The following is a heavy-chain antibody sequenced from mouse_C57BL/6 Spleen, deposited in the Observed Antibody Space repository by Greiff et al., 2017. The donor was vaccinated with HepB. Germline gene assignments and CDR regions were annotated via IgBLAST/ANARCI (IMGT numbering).Heavy chain of an antibody. J-gene: IGHJ4*01. Sequence: EVQRVESGGGLVQPGGSMKLSCAASGFTFSDAWMDWVRQSPEKGLEWVAEIRNKANNHATYYAESVKGRFTISRDDSKSSVYLQMNSLRAEDTGIYYCTRGYSNYVGAMDYWGQGTSVTVSS. V-gene: IGHV6-6*01. CDR1: GFTFSDAW. D-gene: IGHD2-5*01. CDR3: TRGYSNYVGAMDY. CDR2: IRNKANNHAT.